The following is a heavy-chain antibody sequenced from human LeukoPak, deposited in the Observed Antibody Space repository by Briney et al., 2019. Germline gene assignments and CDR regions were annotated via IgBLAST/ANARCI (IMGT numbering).Heavy chain of an antibody. J-gene: IGHJ6*04. CDR3: AELGITMIGGV. CDR1: EFTFSSYS. CDR2: ISGGSTTI. V-gene: IGHV3-48*01. Sequence: GGSLRLSCAASEFTFSSYSMNWVRQAPGKGLGWGSYISGGSTTIYYADSLKGRFTISRDNAKNSLYLQMNSLRAEDTAVYYCAELGITMIGGVWGKGTTVTISS. D-gene: IGHD3-10*02.